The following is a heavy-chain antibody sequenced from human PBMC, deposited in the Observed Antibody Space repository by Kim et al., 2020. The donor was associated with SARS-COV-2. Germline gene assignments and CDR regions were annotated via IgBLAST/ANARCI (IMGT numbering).Heavy chain of an antibody. V-gene: IGHV1-46*01. Sequence: ASVKVSCKASGYTFTSYYMHWVRQAPGQGLEWMGIINPSGGSTSYAQKFQGRVTMTRDTSTSTVYMELSSLRSEDTAVYYCARGGPDYDILAGYLVGSYYDGMDVWGQGTTVTVSS. D-gene: IGHD3-9*01. J-gene: IGHJ6*02. CDR2: INPSGGST. CDR1: GYTFTSYY. CDR3: ARGGPDYDILAGYLVGSYYDGMDV.